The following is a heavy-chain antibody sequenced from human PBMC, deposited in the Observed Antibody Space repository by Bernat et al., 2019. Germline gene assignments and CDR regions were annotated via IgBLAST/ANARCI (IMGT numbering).Heavy chain of an antibody. CDR2: IWHDGSNE. V-gene: IGHV3-33*01. CDR1: KFTFSSYG. D-gene: IGHD4-17*01. J-gene: IGHJ6*02. Sequence: QVQLVESGGGVVQTERSQRLSCEASKFTFSSYGMHWVRQAPGKGLEWVAVIWHDGSNENYAAYVKGRFTISRDNSKNTLYLQMNNLRAEDTAVYYCARVSLYGAPASAMDVWGQGTTVTVSS. CDR3: ARVSLYGAPASAMDV.